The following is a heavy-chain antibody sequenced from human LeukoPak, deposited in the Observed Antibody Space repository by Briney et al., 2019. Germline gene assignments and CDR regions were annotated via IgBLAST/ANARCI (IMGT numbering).Heavy chain of an antibody. Sequence: GGSLRLSCTASGFTLRSYTMNWVRQAPGKGLEWLSYITSSSSTIYYADSVKGRFTISRDNAKDSVYLQVNSLRAEDTAVYYCARDRNSGFDYWGQGTLVTVSS. CDR2: ITSSSSTI. J-gene: IGHJ4*02. V-gene: IGHV3-48*04. D-gene: IGHD1-26*01. CDR3: ARDRNSGFDY. CDR1: GFTLRSYT.